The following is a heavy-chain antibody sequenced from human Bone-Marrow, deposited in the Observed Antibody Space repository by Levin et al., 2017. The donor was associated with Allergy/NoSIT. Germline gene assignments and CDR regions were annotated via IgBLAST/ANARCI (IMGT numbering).Heavy chain of an antibody. Sequence: GGSLRLSCAPSGFTFSTYGIHWVRQAPGTGLEWVAFIWHDGTRKYYADSVQGRFTVSRDNSKNTLYLDMNSLSAEDTAMYYCGRDGPAGITLVRGIVNAFDLWGQGTMVTVSS. CDR2: IWHDGTRK. CDR1: GFTFSTYG. D-gene: IGHD3-10*01. CDR3: GRDGPAGITLVRGIVNAFDL. J-gene: IGHJ3*01. V-gene: IGHV3-33*01.